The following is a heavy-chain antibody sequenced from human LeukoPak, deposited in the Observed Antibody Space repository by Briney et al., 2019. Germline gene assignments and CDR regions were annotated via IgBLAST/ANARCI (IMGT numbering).Heavy chain of an antibody. CDR1: GFTFSSYA. Sequence: QSGGSLRLSCAASGFTFSSYAMSWVRQAPGKGLEWVSAISGSGGSTYYADSVKGRFTISRDNSKNTLYLQMNSLRAEDTAVYYCAKGVTYYYDSSGLDYWGQGTLVTVSS. V-gene: IGHV3-23*01. D-gene: IGHD3-22*01. CDR2: ISGSGGST. CDR3: AKGVTYYYDSSGLDY. J-gene: IGHJ4*02.